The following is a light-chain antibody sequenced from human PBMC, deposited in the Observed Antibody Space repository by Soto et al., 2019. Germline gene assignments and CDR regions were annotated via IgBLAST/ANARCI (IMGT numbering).Light chain of an antibody. V-gene: IGLV2-8*01. CDR2: EVN. CDR1: NSDVGSYNY. CDR3: SSYAGTNTRYL. Sequence: QSALTQPPSASGSPGQSVTISCTGANSDVGSYNYVSWYQQHPGKAPKLMIYEVNKRPSGVPDRFSSSKSGNTASLTVSGLQAEDEADYYCSSYAGTNTRYLFGSGTKVTVL. J-gene: IGLJ1*01.